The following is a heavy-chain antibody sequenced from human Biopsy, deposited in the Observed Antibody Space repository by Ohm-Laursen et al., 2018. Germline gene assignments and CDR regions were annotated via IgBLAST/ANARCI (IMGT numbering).Heavy chain of an antibody. Sequence: SLRLSCAASGFAVSSNYLTWVRQAPGKGLEWVSLIYSDLRTYYAGSVKGRFTIYRDSSKNTVYLQMSSLTAEDTAVYFCARGQTEVAADTFDIWGQGTMVTVSS. CDR1: GFAVSSNY. J-gene: IGHJ3*02. CDR3: ARGQTEVAADTFDI. D-gene: IGHD6-19*01. V-gene: IGHV3-53*01. CDR2: IYSDLRT.